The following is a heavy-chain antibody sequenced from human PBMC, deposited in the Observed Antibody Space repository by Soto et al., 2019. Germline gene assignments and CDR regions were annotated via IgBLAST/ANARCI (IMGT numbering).Heavy chain of an antibody. CDR3: ARASEWFPTSWFDP. V-gene: IGHV1-8*01. Sequence: QVQLVQSGAEVKKPGASVKVSCKASGYTFTSYDINWVRQATGQGLEWMGWMNPNSGNTGHAQKFQGRVTMTRNTSISTGCMELSSMRSEDTAVYYCARASEWFPTSWFDPWGQGTLVIVSS. CDR1: GYTFTSYD. CDR2: MNPNSGNT. J-gene: IGHJ5*02. D-gene: IGHD3-3*01.